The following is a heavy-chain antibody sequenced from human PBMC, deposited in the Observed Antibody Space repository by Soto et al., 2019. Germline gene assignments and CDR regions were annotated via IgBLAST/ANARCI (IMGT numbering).Heavy chain of an antibody. V-gene: IGHV4-59*01. CDR1: GGSISSYY. D-gene: IGHD3-16*01. J-gene: IGHJ6*03. Sequence: SETLSLTCTVSGGSISSYYWSWIRQPPGKGLEWIGYIYYSGSTNYNPSLKSRVTISVDTSKNQFSLKLSSVTAADTAVYYCARGSFVTHYYYYHMDGWGKGTPVTVSS. CDR2: IYYSGST. CDR3: ARGSFVTHYYYYHMDG.